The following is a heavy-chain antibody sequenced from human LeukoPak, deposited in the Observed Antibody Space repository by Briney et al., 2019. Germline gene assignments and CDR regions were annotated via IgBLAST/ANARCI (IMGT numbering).Heavy chain of an antibody. CDR2: INPNSGGT. CDR3: ARDRRVCSSTSCYTFLDY. CDR1: GYTFTGYY. J-gene: IGHJ4*02. V-gene: IGHV1-2*02. D-gene: IGHD2-2*02. Sequence: ASAKVSCKASGYTFTGYYMHWVRQAPGQGLEWMGWINPNSGGTNYAQKFQGRVTMTRDTSISTAYMELSRLRSDDTAVYYCARDRRVCSSTSCYTFLDYWGQGTLVTVSS.